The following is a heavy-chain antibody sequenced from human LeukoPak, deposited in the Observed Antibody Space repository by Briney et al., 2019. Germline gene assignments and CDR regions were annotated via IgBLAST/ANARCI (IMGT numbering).Heavy chain of an antibody. J-gene: IGHJ4*02. CDR1: GGSISSDDYY. CDR2: IYITGNT. V-gene: IGHV4-61*02. Sequence: PSQTLSLTCTESGGSISSDDYYWNWVRQPAGRGLEWIGRIYITGNTMYNPSLESRVRMSIGTSKNQVSLTVKSVTAADTAVYYCARGGTLFTFFDSWGQGTLVTVSS. CDR3: ARGGTLFTFFDS.